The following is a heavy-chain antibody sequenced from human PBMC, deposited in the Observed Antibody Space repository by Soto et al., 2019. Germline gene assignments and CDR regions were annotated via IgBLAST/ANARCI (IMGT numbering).Heavy chain of an antibody. CDR3: SKLKLGPRSCYFDY. D-gene: IGHD6-6*01. J-gene: IGHJ4*02. CDR1: GFTFSSYA. CDR2: ISGSGGST. Sequence: GGSLRLSCAASGFTFSSYAMSWVRQAPGKGLEWVSAISGSGGSTYYADSVKGRFTISRDNSKNTLYLQMNSLRAEDTAVYYCSKLKLGPRSCYFDYWGQVTLVTVSS. V-gene: IGHV3-23*01.